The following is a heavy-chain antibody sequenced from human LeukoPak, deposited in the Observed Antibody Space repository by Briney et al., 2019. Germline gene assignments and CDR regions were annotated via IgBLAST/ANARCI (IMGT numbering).Heavy chain of an antibody. CDR1: GGSISSYY. CDR3: ARHSGNYYPDY. D-gene: IGHD1-26*01. V-gene: IGHV4-59*08. Sequence: SETLSLTCTVSGGSISSYYWGWIRQPPGKGLEWIGSIYYSGSTNYNPSLKSRVTISVDTSKNQFSLKLSSVTAADTAVYYCARHSGNYYPDYWGQGTLVTVSS. J-gene: IGHJ4*02. CDR2: IYYSGST.